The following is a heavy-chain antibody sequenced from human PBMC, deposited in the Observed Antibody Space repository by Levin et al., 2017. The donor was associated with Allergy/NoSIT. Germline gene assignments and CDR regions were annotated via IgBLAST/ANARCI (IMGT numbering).Heavy chain of an antibody. V-gene: IGHV3-66*01. D-gene: IGHD6-13*01. CDR1: GFTVSSNY. CDR3: ALRGPQQLDYYYYYYMDV. CDR2: IYSGGST. Sequence: PGGSLRLSCAASGFTVSSNYMSWVRQAPGKGLEWVSVIYSGGSTYYADSVKGRFTISRDNSRNTLYLQMNSLRAEDTAVYYCALRGPQQLDYYYYYYMDVWGKGTTVTVSS. J-gene: IGHJ6*03.